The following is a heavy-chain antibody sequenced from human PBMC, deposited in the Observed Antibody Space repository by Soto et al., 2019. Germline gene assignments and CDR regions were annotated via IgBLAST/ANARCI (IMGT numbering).Heavy chain of an antibody. J-gene: IGHJ4*02. Sequence: SETLSLTCTVSGGSISSSSYYWGWIRQPPGKGLEWIGSIYYSGSTYYNPSLKSRVTISVDTSKNQFSLKLSSVTAADTAVYYCARDAGPQLVSYFDYWGQGTLVTVSS. CDR3: ARDAGPQLVSYFDY. V-gene: IGHV4-39*07. CDR1: GGSISSSSYY. D-gene: IGHD6-6*01. CDR2: IYYSGST.